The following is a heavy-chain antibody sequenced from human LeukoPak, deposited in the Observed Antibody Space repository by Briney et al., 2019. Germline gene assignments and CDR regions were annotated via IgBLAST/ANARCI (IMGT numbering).Heavy chain of an antibody. CDR2: MKQDGSEK. CDR3: ARVPHYASGTYYKRFPLYFDY. Sequence: GGSLRLSCAASGFTFSIYWMSWVRQAPGKGLEWVANMKQDGSEKYYVDSVKGRFTISRDNAKNSLYLQMNSLRAEDTAVYYCARVPHYASGTYYKRFPLYFDYWGQGTLVTVSS. J-gene: IGHJ4*02. V-gene: IGHV3-7*01. CDR1: GFTFSIYW. D-gene: IGHD3-10*01.